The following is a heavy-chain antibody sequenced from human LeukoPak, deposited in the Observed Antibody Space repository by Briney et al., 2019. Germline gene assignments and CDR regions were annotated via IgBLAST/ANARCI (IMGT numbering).Heavy chain of an antibody. V-gene: IGHV4-30-4*01. D-gene: IGHD3-16*01. Sequence: SETLSLTCTVSGGSISSGDYYWSWIRQPPGKGLGWIGYIYYSGSTYYNPSLKSRVTISVDTSKNQFSLKLSSVTAADTAVYYCAREADYRNWFDPWGQGTLVTVSS. CDR3: AREADYRNWFDP. CDR2: IYYSGST. CDR1: GGSISSGDYY. J-gene: IGHJ5*02.